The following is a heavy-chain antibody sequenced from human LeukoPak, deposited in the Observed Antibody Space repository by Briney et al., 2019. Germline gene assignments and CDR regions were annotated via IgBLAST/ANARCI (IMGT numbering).Heavy chain of an antibody. CDR1: GFMFSNYA. CDR2: ISGSSGST. D-gene: IGHD3-22*01. V-gene: IGHV3-23*01. J-gene: IGHJ4*02. CDR3: AKGEGYYYDSSGYYSPFDY. Sequence: QSGGSLRLSCAASGFMFSNYAMSWVRQAPGKGLEWVSVISGSSGSTYYADSVTGRFTISRDNSKNTLYLQMNSLRVEDTAVYYCAKGEGYYYDSSGYYSPFDYWGQGTLVTVSS.